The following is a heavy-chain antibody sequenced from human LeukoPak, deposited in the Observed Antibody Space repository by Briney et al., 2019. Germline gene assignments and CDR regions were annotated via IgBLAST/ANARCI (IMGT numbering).Heavy chain of an antibody. D-gene: IGHD3-22*01. CDR2: IYYSGST. J-gene: IGHJ4*02. CDR1: GGSISSRSHH. Sequence: SETLSLSCTVSGGSISSRSHHWGWIRQPPGKGLEWIGNIYYSGSTFYNPSLKSRVTISVDTSQEQFSLKLSSVTAADTAVYYCAREGWGYNDGRGSFDYWGQGTLVTVSS. CDR3: AREGWGYNDGRGSFDY. V-gene: IGHV4-39*02.